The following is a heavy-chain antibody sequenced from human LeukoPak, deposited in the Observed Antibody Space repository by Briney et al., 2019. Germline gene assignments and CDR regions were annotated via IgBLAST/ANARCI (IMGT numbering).Heavy chain of an antibody. D-gene: IGHD2-21*01. CDR3: ARDSDSRETFDY. CDR1: GGSINSGPYY. J-gene: IGHJ4*02. V-gene: IGHV4-61*02. CDR2: ISPSGSS. Sequence: SETLSLTCTVSGGSINSGPYYWTWIRQPAGKGLEWIGRISPSGSSNYNPSLQSRVTMSVDTSKRQFSLSLGSVTAADTAVYYCARDSDSRETFDYWGQGTLVAVSS.